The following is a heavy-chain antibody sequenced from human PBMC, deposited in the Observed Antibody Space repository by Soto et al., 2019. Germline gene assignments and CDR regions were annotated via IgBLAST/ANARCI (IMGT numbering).Heavy chain of an antibody. V-gene: IGHV1-2*04. J-gene: IGHJ6*02. Sequence: ASVKVSCKASGYSFTDYHIHWVRQAPGRGLEWLGRINPKSGGTSTAQKFQGWVTMTTDTSISTASMEPTRLTSDDTAIYYCARGDSADCSNGVCSFFYNHDMDVWGQGTTVTVSS. CDR2: INPKSGGT. D-gene: IGHD2-8*01. CDR3: ARGDSADCSNGVCSFFYNHDMDV. CDR1: GYSFTDYH.